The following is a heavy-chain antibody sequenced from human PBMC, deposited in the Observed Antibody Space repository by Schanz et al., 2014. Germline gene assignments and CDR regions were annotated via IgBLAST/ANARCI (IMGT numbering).Heavy chain of an antibody. Sequence: QVQLVESGGGVVQPGRSLRLSCAASGFIFSSYGLHWVRQAPGKGLEWVAFIWYDGSNKYYADSVKGRFTISRDNSKNTLYLHMNTLRAEDTAVYYCAREQIMAAAGLVDYWGHGTLVTVSS. CDR1: GFIFSSYG. V-gene: IGHV3-33*01. D-gene: IGHD6-13*01. CDR2: IWYDGSNK. J-gene: IGHJ4*01. CDR3: AREQIMAAAGLVDY.